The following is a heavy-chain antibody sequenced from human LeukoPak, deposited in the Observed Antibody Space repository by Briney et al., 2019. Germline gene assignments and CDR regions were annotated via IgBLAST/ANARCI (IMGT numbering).Heavy chain of an antibody. J-gene: IGHJ4*02. Sequence: SETLSLTCTVSGVSLSSGGYYWSWIRPPPGKKLEGIVYIHYSGSTNYNPSLERPVTISVNTTKNQFFLNLISVTAAAAAIYFCARIPLGTNFDRWGQGTLVTVSS. D-gene: IGHD1-1*01. CDR3: ARIPLGTNFDR. CDR2: IHYSGST. V-gene: IGHV4-61*08. CDR1: GVSLSSGGYY.